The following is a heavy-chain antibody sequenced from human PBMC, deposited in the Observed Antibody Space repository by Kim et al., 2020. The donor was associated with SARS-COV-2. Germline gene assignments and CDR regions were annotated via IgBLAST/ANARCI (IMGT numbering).Heavy chain of an antibody. V-gene: IGHV4-34*01. CDR2: INHSGST. J-gene: IGHJ4*02. D-gene: IGHD1-26*01. Sequence: SETLSLTCAVYGGSFSGYYWSWIRQPPGKGLEWIGEINHSGSTNYNPSLKSRVTISVDTSKNQFSLKLSSVTAADTAVYYCARVGPDSPPRLWGQGTLVTVSS. CDR3: ARVGPDSPPRL. CDR1: GGSFSGYY.